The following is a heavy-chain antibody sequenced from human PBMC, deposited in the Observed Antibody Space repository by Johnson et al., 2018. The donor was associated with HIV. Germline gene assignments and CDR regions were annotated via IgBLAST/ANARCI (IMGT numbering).Heavy chain of an antibody. J-gene: IGHJ3*02. CDR2: ISYDGSNK. D-gene: IGHD6-19*01. CDR1: GFTFDDYG. CDR3: AGHKAVADAFDI. Sequence: QVQLVESGGGVVRPGGSLRLSCAASGFTFDDYGMSWVRQAPGKGLEWVAVISYDGSNKSYADSVNGRFTISRDNSNNTLYLHMNSLGAEDTAVYYCAGHKAVADAFDIWGQGTVVTVS. V-gene: IGHV3-30*03.